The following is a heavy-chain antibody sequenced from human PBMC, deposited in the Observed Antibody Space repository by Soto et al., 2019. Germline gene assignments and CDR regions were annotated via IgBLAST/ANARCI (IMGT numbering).Heavy chain of an antibody. CDR2: IIPLLNTP. CDR1: GGTFSSYA. CDR3: ARESSSPNYYYYGMDV. V-gene: IGHV1-69*01. Sequence: KVSCKASGGTFSSYAVSWVRQAPGQGLEWMGVIIPLLNTPKYVQKFQGRVTITADASATTAYMELSSLRSEDTAVYYCARESSSPNYYYYGMDVWGQGTTVTVS. J-gene: IGHJ6*02. D-gene: IGHD6-6*01.